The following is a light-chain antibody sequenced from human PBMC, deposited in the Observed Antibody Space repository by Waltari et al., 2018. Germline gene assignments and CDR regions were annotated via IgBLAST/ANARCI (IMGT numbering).Light chain of an antibody. J-gene: IGLJ2*01. V-gene: IGLV2-23*02. CDR2: AVN. CDR3: CSYAGNCTVV. CDR1: SSDVGSYDL. Sequence: QSALTQPASVSGSPGQSITISCTGTSSDVGSYDLVSWYQQHPGKAPKLMIYAVNTRPSGVSHRFSGSRSGNTASLTISGLQAEDEADYHCCSYAGNCTVVFGGGTKLTVL.